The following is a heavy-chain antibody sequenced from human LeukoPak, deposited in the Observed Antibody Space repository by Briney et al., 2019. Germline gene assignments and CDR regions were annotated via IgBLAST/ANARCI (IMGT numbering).Heavy chain of an antibody. CDR1: GFTFNSFG. CDR2: ISYDGSNK. V-gene: IGHV3-30*03. J-gene: IGHJ4*02. Sequence: PGGSLRLSCAASGFTFNSFGMHWVRQAPGKGLEWVAVISYDGSNKYYADSVKGRFTISRDNSKNTLYLQMNSLRAEDTAVYYCARGSGVGAIPHFDYWGQGTLVTDSS. CDR3: ARGSGVGAIPHFDY. D-gene: IGHD1-26*01.